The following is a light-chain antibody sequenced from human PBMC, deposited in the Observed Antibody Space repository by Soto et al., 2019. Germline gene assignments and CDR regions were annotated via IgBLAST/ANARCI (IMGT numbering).Light chain of an antibody. V-gene: IGKV3-20*01. CDR3: QQCATAPLT. Sequence: EIVLTQSPGTLSLSPGERATLSCRASQTVGGDYLAWYQQKPGQPPRLLIDDASRRATGIPDRFSGDGSGTDFTLTISRLEPEDFAVYYCQQCATAPLTFGWGTTVEI. CDR2: DAS. J-gene: IGKJ4*01. CDR1: QTVGGDY.